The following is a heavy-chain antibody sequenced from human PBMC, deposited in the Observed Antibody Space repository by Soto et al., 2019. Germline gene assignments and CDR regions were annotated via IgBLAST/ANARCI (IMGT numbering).Heavy chain of an antibody. D-gene: IGHD2-15*01. CDR2: INSDGSST. J-gene: IGHJ4*02. V-gene: IGHV3-74*01. Sequence: EVQLVESGGGIVQPGVSLRLSCAASGFTFSSYWMHWVRQAPGKGLVWVSRINSDGSSTSYAGSVKGRFTISRDNAKNTLYLQMNSLRAEDTAVYYCVRTSLVVAAATREDYWGQGTLVTVSS. CDR3: VRTSLVVAAATREDY. CDR1: GFTFSSYW.